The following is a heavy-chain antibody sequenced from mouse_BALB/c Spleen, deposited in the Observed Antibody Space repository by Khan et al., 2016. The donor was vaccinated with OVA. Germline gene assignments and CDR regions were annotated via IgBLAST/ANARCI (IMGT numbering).Heavy chain of an antibody. Sequence: QIQLVQSGPELKKPGETVKISCKASGYTFTDYSLHWVKQAPGKGLKWMGWINTETGEPTYADDFKGRFAFSLETSATTAYLQINNLKNEYTATYFCSSRDFDTVDSWGHGTSVTVSS. CDR3: SSRDFDTVDS. CDR2: INTETGEP. V-gene: IGHV9-2-1*01. CDR1: GYTFTDYS. J-gene: IGHJ4*01.